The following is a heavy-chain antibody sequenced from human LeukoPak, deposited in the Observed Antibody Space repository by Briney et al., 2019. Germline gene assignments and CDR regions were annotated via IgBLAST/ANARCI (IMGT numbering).Heavy chain of an antibody. Sequence: GGSLRLSCAASGFTFTDFEMNWVRQARGKGLEWLSHVSRSWSTTHYADSVKRGFTISRDNARNSLSLQMNNLRAEDTAIYYCTRVGVTDDFWGQGTLVTVSS. CDR3: TRVGVTDDF. V-gene: IGHV3-48*03. CDR1: GFTFTDFE. CDR2: VSRSWSTT. J-gene: IGHJ4*02. D-gene: IGHD3-3*01.